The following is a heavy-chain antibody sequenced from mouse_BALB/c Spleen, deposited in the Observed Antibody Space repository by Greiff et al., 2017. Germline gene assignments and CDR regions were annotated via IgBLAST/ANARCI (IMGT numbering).Heavy chain of an antibody. Sequence: LQQPGSELVRPGASVKLSCKASGYTFTSYWMHWVKQRHGQGLEWIGNIYPGSGSTNYDEKFKSKGTLTVDTSSSTAYMQLSSLTSEDSAVYYCARGGAMDYWGQGTSVTVSS. CDR2: IYPGSGST. V-gene: IGHV1S22*01. CDR1: GYTFTSYW. CDR3: ARGGAMDY. J-gene: IGHJ4*01.